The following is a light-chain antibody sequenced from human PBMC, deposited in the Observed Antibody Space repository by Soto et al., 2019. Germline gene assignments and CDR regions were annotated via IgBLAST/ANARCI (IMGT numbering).Light chain of an antibody. V-gene: IGKV3-20*01. J-gene: IGKJ3*01. Sequence: ESVLTQSPGTLSLSPGERATLSCRASQSVSTNYLAWYQQKPGQAPRLLIAGASNRATGIPDRFSGNGSGTDFTLAISRLEPEDFAVYYCHQSGTSPFTFGPGTKGDLK. CDR1: QSVSTNY. CDR2: GAS. CDR3: HQSGTSPFT.